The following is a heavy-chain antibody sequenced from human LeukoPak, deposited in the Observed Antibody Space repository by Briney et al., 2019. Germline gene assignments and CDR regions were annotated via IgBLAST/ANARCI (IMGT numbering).Heavy chain of an antibody. D-gene: IGHD3-10*02. Sequence: ASVKVSCKASGYTFTSYGISWVQQAPGQGLEWMGWISAYNGNTNYAQKLQGRVTMTTDTSTSTAYMELRSLRSDDTAVQYCARDGTMSTRAPGGVPDYWGQGTLVTVSS. CDR1: GYTFTSYG. V-gene: IGHV1-18*01. CDR3: ARDGTMSTRAPGGVPDY. CDR2: ISAYNGNT. J-gene: IGHJ4*02.